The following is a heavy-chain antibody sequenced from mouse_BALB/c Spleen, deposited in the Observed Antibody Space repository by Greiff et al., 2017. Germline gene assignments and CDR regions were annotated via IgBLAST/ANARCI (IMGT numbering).Heavy chain of an antibody. CDR1: GFTFSSYT. J-gene: IGHJ4*01. CDR3: ARRGITTGYAMDY. D-gene: IGHD2-4*01. V-gene: IGHV5-12-2*01. Sequence: EVHLVESGGGLVQPGGSLKLSCAASGFTFSSYTMSWVRQTPEKRLEWVAYISNGGGSTYYPDTVKGRFTISRDNAKNTLYLQMSSLKSEDTAMYYCARRGITTGYAMDYWGQGTSVTVSS. CDR2: ISNGGGST.